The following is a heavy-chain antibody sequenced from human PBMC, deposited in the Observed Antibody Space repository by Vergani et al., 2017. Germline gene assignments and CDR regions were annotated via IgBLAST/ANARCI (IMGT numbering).Heavy chain of an antibody. CDR3: ARMIAAAGTEYFDY. CDR1: GGSFSGYY. J-gene: IGHJ4*02. D-gene: IGHD6-13*01. Sequence: QVQLQQWGAGLLKPSETLSLTCAVYGGSFSGYYWSWIRQPPGKGLEWIGYIYYSGSTNYNPSLKSRVTISVDTSKNQFSLKLSSVTAADTAVYYCARMIAAAGTEYFDYWGQGTLVTVSS. CDR2: IYYSGST. V-gene: IGHV4-34*11.